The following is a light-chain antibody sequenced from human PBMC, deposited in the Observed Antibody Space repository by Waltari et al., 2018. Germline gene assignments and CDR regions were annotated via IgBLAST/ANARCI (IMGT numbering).Light chain of an antibody. CDR2: GPS. Sequence: QSVLTQPPSVSGAPGQRVTISCTGSGSNIGAGYEVHWYQQLPRAAPKLLIYGPSRRPLGVPVRLFGSTSGTSASLAITGLQAEDEAVYYCQSYDTSLSVVFGGGTKLTVL. CDR3: QSYDTSLSVV. CDR1: GSNIGAGYE. V-gene: IGLV1-40*01. J-gene: IGLJ3*02.